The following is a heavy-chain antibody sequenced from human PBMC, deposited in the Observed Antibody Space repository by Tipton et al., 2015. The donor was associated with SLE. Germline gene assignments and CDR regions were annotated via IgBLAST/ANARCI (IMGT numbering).Heavy chain of an antibody. J-gene: IGHJ6*02. CDR3: AREDVVVPAAIGGGQAYYYYGMDV. Sequence: GSLRLSCAASGFTFSSYAMHWVRQAPGKGLEWVSGISGSGYNTYYADSVKGRFTISRDNSKNTLYLQMDSLRAEDTAVYYCAREDVVVPAAIGGGQAYYYYGMDVWGQGTTVTVSS. CDR2: ISGSGYNT. V-gene: IGHV3-23*01. CDR1: GFTFSSYA. D-gene: IGHD2-2*02.